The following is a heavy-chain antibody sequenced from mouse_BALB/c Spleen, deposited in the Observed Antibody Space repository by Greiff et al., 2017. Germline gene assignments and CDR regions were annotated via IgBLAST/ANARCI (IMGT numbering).Heavy chain of an antibody. CDR2: INPGSGGT. D-gene: IGHD1-1*01. J-gene: IGHJ2*01. CDR3: ARSSNYYGSSPFDY. Sequence: QVQLQQSGAELVRPGTSVKVSCKASGYAFTNYLIEWVKQRPGQGLEWIGVINPGSGGTNYNEKFKGKATLTADKSSSTAYMQLSSLTSDDSAVYFCARSSNYYGSSPFDYWGQGTTLTVSS. V-gene: IGHV1-54*01. CDR1: GYAFTNYL.